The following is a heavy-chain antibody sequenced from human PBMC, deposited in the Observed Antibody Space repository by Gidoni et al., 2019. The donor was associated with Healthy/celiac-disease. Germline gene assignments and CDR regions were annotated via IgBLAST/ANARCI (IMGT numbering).Heavy chain of an antibody. CDR2: IYYSGST. CDR3: ARDRGSSWYFGAFDI. CDR1: GGSITSGGYY. V-gene: IGHV4-31*03. Sequence: QVQLQESGPGLVKPSQTLSLTCTVSGGSITSGGYYWSWIRQHPGKGLEWIGYIYYSGSTYYNPSLKSRVTISVDTSKNQFSLKLSSVTAADTAVYYCARDRGSSWYFGAFDIWGQGTMVTVSS. J-gene: IGHJ3*02. D-gene: IGHD6-13*01.